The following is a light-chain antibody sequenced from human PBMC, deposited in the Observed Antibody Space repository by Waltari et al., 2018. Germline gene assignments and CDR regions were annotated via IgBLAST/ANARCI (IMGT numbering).Light chain of an antibody. J-gene: IGKJ4*01. CDR2: DAS. CDR3: QQRNDWT. Sequence: EIVLTQSPATLSLSPGERATLSCRASQSISTYLAWYQQKPGQAPRLLIYDASSRATGIPARFSGSGSGTDFTLTISSLEPEDFAVYYCQQRNDWTFGGGTKVDIK. CDR1: QSISTY. V-gene: IGKV3-11*01.